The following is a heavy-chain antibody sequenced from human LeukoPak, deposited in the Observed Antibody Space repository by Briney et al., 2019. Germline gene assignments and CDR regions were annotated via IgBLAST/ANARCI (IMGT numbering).Heavy chain of an antibody. CDR3: AREYRGDFWSGYYLYYYGMDV. CDR1: GYTFTSYG. D-gene: IGHD3-3*01. Sequence: ASVKVSCKASGYTFTSYGISWVRQAPGQGLEWMGWMNPNSGNTGYAQKFQGRVTMTRNTSISTAYMELSSLRSEDTAVYYCAREYRGDFWSGYYLYYYGMDVWGQGTTVTVSS. CDR2: MNPNSGNT. V-gene: IGHV1-8*02. J-gene: IGHJ6*02.